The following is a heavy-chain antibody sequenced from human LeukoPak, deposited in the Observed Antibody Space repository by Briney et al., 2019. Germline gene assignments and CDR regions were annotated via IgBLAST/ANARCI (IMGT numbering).Heavy chain of an antibody. J-gene: IGHJ4*02. Sequence: PGGSLRLSCAASGFTFSDYYMSWIRQAPGKGLEWVSYISSSGSTIYYADSVKGRFTISRDNAKNSLYLQMNSLRAEDTAVYYCARDHHSMIVVPIGGYWGQGTLVTVSS. CDR1: GFTFSDYY. CDR2: ISSSGSTI. CDR3: ARDHHSMIVVPIGGY. D-gene: IGHD3-22*01. V-gene: IGHV3-11*01.